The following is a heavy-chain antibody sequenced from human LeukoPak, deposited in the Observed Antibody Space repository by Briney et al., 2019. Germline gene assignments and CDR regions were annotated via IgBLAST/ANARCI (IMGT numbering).Heavy chain of an antibody. CDR2: INHSGST. D-gene: IGHD6-13*01. V-gene: IGHV4-39*07. J-gene: IGHJ5*02. CDR1: GGSISSGGYY. Sequence: PSETLSLTCTVSGGSISSGGYYWSWIRQHPGKGLEWIGEINHSGSTNYNPSLKSRVTISVDTSKNQFSLKLSSVTAADTAVYYCARGSPGPIHLQQLPTSNHGQNWFDPWGQGTLVTVSS. CDR3: ARGSPGPIHLQQLPTSNHGQNWFDP.